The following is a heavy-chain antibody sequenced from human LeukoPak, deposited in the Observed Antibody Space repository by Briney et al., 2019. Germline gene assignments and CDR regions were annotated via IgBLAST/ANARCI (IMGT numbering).Heavy chain of an antibody. D-gene: IGHD6-13*01. V-gene: IGHV4-30-2*01. CDR1: GGSISSGGYY. CDR2: IYHSGST. CDR3: ARASLVAAAGIES. Sequence: PSQTLSLTCTVSGGSISSGGYYWSWIRQPPGKGLEWIGYIYHSGSTYYNPSLKSRVTISVDRSKNQFSLKLSSVTAADTAVYYCARASLVAAAGIESWGQGTLVTVSS. J-gene: IGHJ5*02.